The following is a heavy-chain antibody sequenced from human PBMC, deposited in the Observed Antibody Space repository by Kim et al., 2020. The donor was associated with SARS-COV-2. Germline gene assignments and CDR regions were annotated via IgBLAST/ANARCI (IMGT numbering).Heavy chain of an antibody. D-gene: IGHD1-26*01. CDR1: GFTFSSYG. J-gene: IGHJ4*02. CDR3: AREGVELQYYFDY. V-gene: IGHV3-33*05. CDR2: ISYDGSNK. Sequence: GGSLRLSCAASGFTFSSYGMHWVRQAPGKGLEWVAVISYDGSNKYYADSVKGRFTISRDNSKNTLYLQMNSLRAEDTAVYYCAREGVELQYYFDYWGQGTLVTVSS.